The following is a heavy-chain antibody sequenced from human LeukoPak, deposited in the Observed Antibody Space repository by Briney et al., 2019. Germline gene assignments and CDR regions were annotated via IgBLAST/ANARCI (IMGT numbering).Heavy chain of an antibody. V-gene: IGHV1-18*01. D-gene: IGHD1-26*01. CDR3: ARDLGEGARRDLDF. Sequence: GASVKVSCKTSGYRFSDYGIRWVRQAPGQGLQWMGWINTYNGNTENAQSLQGRATMTIDTATATAYLELRSLVSDDTAVYYCARDLGEGARRDLDFCGQGTLVTVSS. J-gene: IGHJ4*02. CDR1: GYRFSDYG. CDR2: INTYNGNT.